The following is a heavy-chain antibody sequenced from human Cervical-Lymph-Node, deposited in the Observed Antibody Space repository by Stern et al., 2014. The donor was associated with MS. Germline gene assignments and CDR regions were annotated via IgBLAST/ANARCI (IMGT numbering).Heavy chain of an antibody. CDR2: LYWDDDE. J-gene: IGHJ6*02. Sequence: QVTLRESGPTLVKPTQTLTLTCTFSGFSLNTSGVGVGWIRQPPGKALEWLAVLYWDDDERYSPSLKSRLTITKDTSKKQVVLTMANMDPVDTATYYCVHTTVTFDEAYGLDVWGQGTTVTVSS. CDR3: VHTTVTFDEAYGLDV. V-gene: IGHV2-5*02. CDR1: GFSLNTSGVG. D-gene: IGHD4-17*01.